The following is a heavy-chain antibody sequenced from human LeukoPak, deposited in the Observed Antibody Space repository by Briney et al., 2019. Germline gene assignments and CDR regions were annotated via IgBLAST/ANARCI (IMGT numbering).Heavy chain of an antibody. CDR3: ARVSPRGGYYYYYYGMDV. J-gene: IGHJ6*02. V-gene: IGHV4-34*01. CDR2: INHSGST. Sequence: SETLSLTCAVYGGSFSGYYWSWIRQPPGKGLEWIGEINHSGSTNYNPSLKSRVTISVDTSKNQFSLKLSSVTAADTAVYYCARVSPRGGYYYYYYGMDVWGQGTTVTVSS. CDR1: GGSFSGYY. D-gene: IGHD3-16*01.